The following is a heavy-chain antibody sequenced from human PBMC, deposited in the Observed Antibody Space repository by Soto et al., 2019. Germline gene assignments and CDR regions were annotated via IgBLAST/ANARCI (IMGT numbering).Heavy chain of an antibody. CDR1: GYTFTSYD. D-gene: IGHD2-8*01. V-gene: IGHV1-8*01. J-gene: IGHJ4*02. CDR2: MNPNSGNT. Sequence: ASVKVSCKASGYTFTSYDINWVRQATGQGLEWVGWMNPNSGNTGYAQKFQGRVTMTRNTSISTAYMELSSLRSEDTAVYYCARKGARYCPNGVCYPHFDYWGQGTLVTVSS. CDR3: ARKGARYCPNGVCYPHFDY.